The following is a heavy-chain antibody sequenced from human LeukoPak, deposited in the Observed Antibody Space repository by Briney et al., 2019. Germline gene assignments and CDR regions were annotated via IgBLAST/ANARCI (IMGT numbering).Heavy chain of an antibody. CDR1: GYTFTGYY. CDR2: INPNSGGT. Sequence: ASVKVSCKASGYTFTGYYMHWVRQAPGQGLEWMGWINPNSGGTNYAQKFQGRVTMTEDTSTDTAYMELSSLRSEDTAVYYCATSGGSSSWGPFDYWGQGTLVTVSS. D-gene: IGHD6-13*01. J-gene: IGHJ4*02. V-gene: IGHV1-2*02. CDR3: ATSGGSSSWGPFDY.